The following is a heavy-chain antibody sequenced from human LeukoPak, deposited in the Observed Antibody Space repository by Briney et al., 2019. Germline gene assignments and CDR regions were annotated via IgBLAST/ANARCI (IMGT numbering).Heavy chain of an antibody. Sequence: GGSLSLSCAASGFTLNNAWMSWVRQAPGKGLEWVAVISYDGSNKYYADSVKGRFSISRDNSKNTLYLQMNSLRAEDTAVYYCARDRFLVWGQGTTVTVSS. V-gene: IGHV3-30-3*01. CDR1: GFTLNNAW. CDR2: ISYDGSNK. D-gene: IGHD3-10*01. J-gene: IGHJ6*02. CDR3: ARDRFLV.